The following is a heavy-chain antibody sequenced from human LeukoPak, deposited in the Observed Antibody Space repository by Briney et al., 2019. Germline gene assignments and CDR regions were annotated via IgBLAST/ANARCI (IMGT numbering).Heavy chain of an antibody. CDR3: AKDSGYKGNAFDI. CDR2: IWYGGSNK. Sequence: GRSLRLSCAASGFTFSSYGMHWVRQAPGKGLEWVAVIWYGGSNKYYADSVKGRFTISRDNSKNALYLQMNSLRAEDTAVYYCAKDSGYKGNAFDIWGQGTMVTVSS. V-gene: IGHV3-30*18. D-gene: IGHD3-22*01. J-gene: IGHJ3*02. CDR1: GFTFSSYG.